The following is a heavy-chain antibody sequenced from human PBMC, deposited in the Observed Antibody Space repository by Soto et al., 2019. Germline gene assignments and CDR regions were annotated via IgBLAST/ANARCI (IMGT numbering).Heavy chain of an antibody. Sequence: SQTLSLTCAISGDSVSSNSAAWNWIRQSPSRGLEWLGRTYYRSKWYNEYAIFVKSRITINPDTSKNQFSLHLNSATPEDTAVYYCAREVAVTGTGNYYFGIDVRGQGTTVTVSS. CDR2: TYYRSKWYN. J-gene: IGHJ6*02. CDR3: AREVAVTGTGNYYFGIDV. D-gene: IGHD6-19*01. V-gene: IGHV6-1*01. CDR1: GDSVSSNSAA.